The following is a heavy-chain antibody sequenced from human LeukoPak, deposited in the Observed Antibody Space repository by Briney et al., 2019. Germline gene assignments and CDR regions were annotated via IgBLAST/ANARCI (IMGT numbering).Heavy chain of an antibody. D-gene: IGHD4-17*01. CDR3: ARYFGDYDYYYYYGMDV. V-gene: IGHV4-30-4*01. CDR2: IYYSGRT. Sequence: SQTLSLTCSVSDSSISSGDCYWSWIRQPPGKGLEWIGYIYYSGRTYYNPSLKSRVSMSVDTSKNQFSLKLSSVTAADTAVYYCARYFGDYDYYYYYGMDVWGQGTTVTVSS. J-gene: IGHJ6*02. CDR1: DSSISSGDCY.